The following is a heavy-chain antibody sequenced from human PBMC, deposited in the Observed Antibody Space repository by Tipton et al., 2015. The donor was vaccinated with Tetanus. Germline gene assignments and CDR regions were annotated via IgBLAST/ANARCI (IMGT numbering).Heavy chain of an antibody. CDR2: IYYSGST. Sequence: TLSLTCTVSGGSVSSGSYYWSWIRQPPGKGLEWIGYIYYSGSTNYNPSLKSRVTISVDTSKNQFSLKLSSVTAADTAVYYCARDGTTVTTMNYFDYWGRGTLVTVSS. D-gene: IGHD4-17*01. V-gene: IGHV4-61*01. J-gene: IGHJ4*02. CDR3: ARDGTTVTTMNYFDY. CDR1: GGSVSSGSYY.